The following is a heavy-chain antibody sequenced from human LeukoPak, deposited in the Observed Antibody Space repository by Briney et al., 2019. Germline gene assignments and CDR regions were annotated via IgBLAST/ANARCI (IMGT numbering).Heavy chain of an antibody. J-gene: IGHJ4*02. V-gene: IGHV3-15*01. CDR1: GFTFSNAW. D-gene: IGHD3-10*01. CDR3: TTYTMGAFDS. CDR2: IKSKSDGRTT. Sequence: GGSLRLSCAASGFTFSNAWMTWVRQAPGKGLEWVGRIKSKSDGRTTDYDAPVKGRFTISRDDSKNTVYLQMNSLKTEDTAMFYCTTYTMGAFDSWGQGTLVTVSS.